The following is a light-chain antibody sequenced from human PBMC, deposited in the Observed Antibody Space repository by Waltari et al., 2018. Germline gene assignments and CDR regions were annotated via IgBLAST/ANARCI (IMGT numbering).Light chain of an antibody. CDR1: PSDFRGYSP. Sequence: QSALTQPASVSGSPGQSITISCTGTPSDFRGYSPASWYQQHPGKAPKLMIYEVSNRPSGVSNRFSGSKSGNTASLTISGLQAEDEADYYCSSYTSSSTVVFGGGTKLTVL. CDR3: SSYTSSSTVV. CDR2: EVS. J-gene: IGLJ2*01. V-gene: IGLV2-14*01.